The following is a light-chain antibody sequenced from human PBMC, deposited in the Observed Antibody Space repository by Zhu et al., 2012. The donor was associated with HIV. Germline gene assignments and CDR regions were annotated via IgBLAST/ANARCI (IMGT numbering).Light chain of an antibody. Sequence: DIQMTQSPSTLSASVGDRVTITCRASQSISSWLAWYQQKPGKAPNLLIYKASSLKSGVPSRFSGSGSGAEFTLTISSLQPDDFATYYCQQYNTYSTFGQGPKVE. J-gene: IGKJ1*01. CDR1: QSISSW. CDR3: QQYNTYST. V-gene: IGKV1-5*03. CDR2: KAS.